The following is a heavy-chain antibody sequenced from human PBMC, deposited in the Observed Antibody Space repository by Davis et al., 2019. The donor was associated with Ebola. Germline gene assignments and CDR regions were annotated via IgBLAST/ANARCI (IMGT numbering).Heavy chain of an antibody. CDR2: INAGNGNM. CDR3: ARDTGIRYVSLGY. J-gene: IGHJ4*02. CDR1: GNTFTRYG. V-gene: IGHV1-3*01. Sequence: AASVKVSCKASGNTFTRYGVNWVRQAPGQGLEWMGWINAGNGNMRYSQKFQGRVTITRDTSASTVYMELSSLRSEDTAVYYCARDTGIRYVSLGYWGQGTLVTVSS. D-gene: IGHD3-9*01.